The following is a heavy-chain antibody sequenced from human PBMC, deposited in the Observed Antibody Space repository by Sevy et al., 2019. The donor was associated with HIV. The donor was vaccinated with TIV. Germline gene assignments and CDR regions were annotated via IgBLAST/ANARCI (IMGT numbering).Heavy chain of an antibody. CDR1: GYTFTAYY. CDR2: INPKSGGT. V-gene: IGHV1-2*02. J-gene: IGHJ6*02. CDR3: ARVVEPAGIDPYYYGVDV. Sequence: ASVKVSCKASGYTFTAYYIHWVRQAPGQGLEWMGWINPKSGGTNDAQQFHGRVTMTSATSISTAYMELSRMRSDDTAVYNCARVVEPAGIDPYYYGVDVWGPGATVTVSS. D-gene: IGHD2-2*02.